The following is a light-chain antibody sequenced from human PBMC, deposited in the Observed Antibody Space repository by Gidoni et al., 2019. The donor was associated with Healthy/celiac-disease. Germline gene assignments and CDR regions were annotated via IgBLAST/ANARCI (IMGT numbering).Light chain of an antibody. J-gene: IGLJ2*01. CDR2: GNS. Sequence: QSVLTQPPPVSGAPGQSVTISCTGSSSNIGAGYDVHWYQQLPGTAPKLLIYGNSKRPSGVPDRFSGSKSGTSASLAITGLQAEDEADYYCQSYDSSLSGFVVFGGGTKLTVL. V-gene: IGLV1-40*01. CDR1: SSNIGAGYD. CDR3: QSYDSSLSGFVV.